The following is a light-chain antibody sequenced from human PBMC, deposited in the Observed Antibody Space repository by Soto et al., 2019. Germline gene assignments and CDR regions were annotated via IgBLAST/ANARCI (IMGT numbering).Light chain of an antibody. CDR1: QSISRN. CDR3: QQYGSALT. CDR2: GAS. J-gene: IGKJ4*01. V-gene: IGKV3-20*01. Sequence: EIVMTQSPAGLSASPGERATLSCRASQSISRNLAWYQQKPGQAPRLLIYGASTRATGIPDRFSGSGSGTDFTLTSSRLEPEVVAVYYCQQYGSALTLGVGTKVEIK.